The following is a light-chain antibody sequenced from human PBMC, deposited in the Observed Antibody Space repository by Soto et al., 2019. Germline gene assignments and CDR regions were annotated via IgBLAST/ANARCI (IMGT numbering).Light chain of an antibody. V-gene: IGLV2-11*01. J-gene: IGLJ1*01. CDR3: CSFAGNYIYV. CDR1: SSDVGGYNY. Sequence: QSVLTQPRSVSGSPGQSVTISCTGTSSDVGGYNYVSWYLQHPGKAPKVMIYDVSKRPSGVPDRFSGSKSGNTASLPISGLQSEDEADYYCCSFAGNYIYVFGTGTKVTVL. CDR2: DVS.